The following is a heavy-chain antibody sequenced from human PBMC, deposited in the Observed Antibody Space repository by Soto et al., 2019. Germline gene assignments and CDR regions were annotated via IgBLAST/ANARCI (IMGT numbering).Heavy chain of an antibody. CDR3: ARDPLWGTAMVLWYFDL. J-gene: IGHJ2*01. CDR1: GFTFSSYG. V-gene: IGHV3-30*03. Sequence: GGSLRLSCAASGFTFSSYGMHWVRQAPGRGLEWVAVISYDGSNKYYADSVKGRLTISRDNSKNTLYLQMNSLRAEDTAVYYCARDPLWGTAMVLWYFDLWGRGTLVTVSS. D-gene: IGHD5-18*01. CDR2: ISYDGSNK.